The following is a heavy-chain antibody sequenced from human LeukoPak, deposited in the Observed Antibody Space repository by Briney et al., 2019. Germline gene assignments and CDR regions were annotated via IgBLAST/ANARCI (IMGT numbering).Heavy chain of an antibody. CDR2: CYTSGST. CDR1: GGSITSYY. J-gene: IGHJ4*02. CDR3: ARDAAYNSSGYYGAYKELDY. D-gene: IGHD3-22*01. Sequence: KPSETLSLSCTVSGGSITSYYGSWIRQPAGKGLEWIGRCYTSGSTNFNPSLKSRVTMSPDTSKSQFSLKLSSVTAADTAVYYCARDAAYNSSGYYGAYKELDYRGQGTLVTVSS. V-gene: IGHV4-4*07.